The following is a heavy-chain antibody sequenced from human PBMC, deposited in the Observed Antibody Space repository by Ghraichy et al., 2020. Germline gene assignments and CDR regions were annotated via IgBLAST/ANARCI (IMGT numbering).Heavy chain of an antibody. CDR3: ARDRKGTSMFDP. CDR1: GGSISSGGYY. V-gene: IGHV4-31*03. J-gene: IGHJ5*02. D-gene: IGHD1-14*01. CDR2: IYYSGST. Sequence: SQTLSLTCTVSGGSISSGGYYWSWIRQHPGKGLEWIGYIYYSGSTYYNPSLKSRVTISVDTSKNQFSLKLSSVTAADTAVYYCARDRKGTSMFDPWGQGTLVTVSS.